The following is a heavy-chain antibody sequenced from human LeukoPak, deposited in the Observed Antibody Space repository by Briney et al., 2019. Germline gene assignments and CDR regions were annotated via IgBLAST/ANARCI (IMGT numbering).Heavy chain of an antibody. D-gene: IGHD3-3*01. Sequence: GAPVRISCNASGGTFSSYAISWVRQAPGQGLEWMGWINTNTGNPTYAQGFTGRFVFSLDTSVSTAYLQISSLKAEDTAVYYCARSDTESITIFGVVIIPPPSNWFDPWGQGTLVTVSS. V-gene: IGHV7-4-1*02. CDR2: INTNTGNP. CDR3: ARSDTESITIFGVVIIPPPSNWFDP. J-gene: IGHJ5*02. CDR1: GGTFSSYA.